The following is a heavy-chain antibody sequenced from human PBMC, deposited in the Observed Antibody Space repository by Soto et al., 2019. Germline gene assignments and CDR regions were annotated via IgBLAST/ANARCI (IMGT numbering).Heavy chain of an antibody. Sequence: SVKVSCKASGGTFSSYAISWVRQAPGQGLEWMGGIIPIFGTANYAQKFQGRVTITADESTSTAYMELSSLRSEDTAVYYCARDLHYYDSSGYNYNWFDPWGQGTLVTVSS. V-gene: IGHV1-69*13. CDR2: IIPIFGTA. CDR3: ARDLHYYDSSGYNYNWFDP. CDR1: GGTFSSYA. J-gene: IGHJ5*02. D-gene: IGHD3-22*01.